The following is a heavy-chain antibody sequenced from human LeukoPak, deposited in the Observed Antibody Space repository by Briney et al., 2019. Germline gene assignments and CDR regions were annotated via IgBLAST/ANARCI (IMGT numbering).Heavy chain of an antibody. CDR3: ARAVQLERPPPLIGYYYMDV. J-gene: IGHJ6*03. Sequence: SETLSLTCTVSGGSISSYYWSWIRQPPGKGLEWIGYIYYSGSTNYNPSLKSRVTISVDTSKNQFSLKLRSVTAADTAVYYCARAVQLERPPPLIGYYYMDVWGKGTTVTVSS. D-gene: IGHD1-1*01. V-gene: IGHV4-59*01. CDR1: GGSISSYY. CDR2: IYYSGST.